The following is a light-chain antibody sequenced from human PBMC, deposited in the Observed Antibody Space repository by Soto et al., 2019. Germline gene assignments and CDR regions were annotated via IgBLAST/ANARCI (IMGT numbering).Light chain of an antibody. J-gene: IGLJ2*01. CDR1: SSDVGGYNF. CDR2: DIS. Sequence: QSALTQPASVSGSPGQSITISCTGTSSDVGGYNFVSWYQHHPGKAPQLMIYDISNRPSGVSNRFSGSKSGNTASLTISGLQAEDEADYYCGSYTSGSTLVVFGGGTKLTVL. CDR3: GSYTSGSTLVV. V-gene: IGLV2-14*03.